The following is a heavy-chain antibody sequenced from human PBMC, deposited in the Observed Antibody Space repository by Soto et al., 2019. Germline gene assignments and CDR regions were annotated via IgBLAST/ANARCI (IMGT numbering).Heavy chain of an antibody. Sequence: GGSLRLSCAASGFTFSSYGMHWVRQAPGKGLEWVAVISYDGSNKYYADSVKGRFTISRDNTKNTLYLQMNSLRAEDTAVYYCAKDHVANMIIVPAPYVGSTLPGYYYYGMDVWGQGTTVTVSS. CDR2: ISYDGSNK. CDR3: AKDHVANMIIVPAPYVGSTLPGYYYYGMDV. CDR1: GFTFSSYG. J-gene: IGHJ6*02. D-gene: IGHD2-2*01. V-gene: IGHV3-30*18.